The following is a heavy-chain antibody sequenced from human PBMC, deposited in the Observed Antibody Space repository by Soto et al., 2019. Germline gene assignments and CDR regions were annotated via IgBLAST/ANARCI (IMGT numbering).Heavy chain of an antibody. J-gene: IGHJ6*03. CDR1: GYTFTSYG. V-gene: IGHV1-18*01. Sequence: ASVKVSCKASGYTFTSYGISWVRQAPGQGLEWMGWISAYNGNTNYAQKLQGRVTMTTDTSTSTAYMELRSLRSDDTAVYYCARDWEEAVVYYYYYMDVWGKGTTVTVSS. D-gene: IGHD1-26*01. CDR3: ARDWEEAVVYYYYYMDV. CDR2: ISAYNGNT.